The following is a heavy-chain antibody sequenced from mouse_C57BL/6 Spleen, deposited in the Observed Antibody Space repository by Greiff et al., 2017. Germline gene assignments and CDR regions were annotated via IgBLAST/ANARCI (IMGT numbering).Heavy chain of an antibody. V-gene: IGHV1-50*01. CDR2: IDPSDSYT. CDR1: GYTFTSYW. CDR3: ARVDYDRYFDY. Sequence: QVQLQQSGAELVKPGASVKLSCKASGYTFTSYWMQWVKQRPGQGLEWIGEIDPSDSYTNYNQKFKGKATLTVDTSSSTAYMQLSSQTSEDSAVYYCARVDYDRYFDYWGQGTTLTVSS. J-gene: IGHJ2*01. D-gene: IGHD2-4*01.